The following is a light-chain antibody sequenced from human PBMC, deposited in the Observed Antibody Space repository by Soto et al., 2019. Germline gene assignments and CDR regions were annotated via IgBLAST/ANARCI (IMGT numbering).Light chain of an antibody. CDR2: AAS. CDR1: QSVRNN. CDR3: QQYNNWPLT. Sequence: EIVMTQSPTTLCVSVGDRATLSSRASQSVRNNLAWYQQKPGQAPRLLIYAASTRATGIPARFSGSGSGTEFTLTISSLQSEDFAVYYCQQYNNWPLTFGGGTKVDNK. V-gene: IGKV3-15*01. J-gene: IGKJ4*01.